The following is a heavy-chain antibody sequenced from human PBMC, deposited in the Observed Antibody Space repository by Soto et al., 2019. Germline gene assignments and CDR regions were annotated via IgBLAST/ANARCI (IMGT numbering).Heavy chain of an antibody. CDR3: AKQQGPGTPYYYAMDV. J-gene: IGHJ6*02. CDR2: LSGSGGST. Sequence: EVQLLEAGGGLVQPGGSQRLSCAASGFTFSSYAMTWVRQAPGKGLEWVSTLSGSGGSTYYAASVKGRFTISGDNSKDTLYLEMNSLRGEDTAVYFCAKQQGPGTPYYYAMDVWGQGTAVTVSS. D-gene: IGHD1-1*01. V-gene: IGHV3-23*01. CDR1: GFTFSSYA.